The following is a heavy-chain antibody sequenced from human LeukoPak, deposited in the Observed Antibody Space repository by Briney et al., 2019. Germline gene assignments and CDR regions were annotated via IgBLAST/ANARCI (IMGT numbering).Heavy chain of an antibody. D-gene: IGHD3-3*01. CDR1: GFTFSSYA. Sequence: GSLRLSCAASGFTFSSYAMSWIRQPPGKGLEWIGSIYYSGSTYYNPSLKSRVTISVDTSKNQFSLKLSSVTAADTAVYYCARHISPRRITIFGVAPNWFDPWGQGTLVTVSS. J-gene: IGHJ5*02. CDR2: IYYSGST. V-gene: IGHV4-39*01. CDR3: ARHISPRRITIFGVAPNWFDP.